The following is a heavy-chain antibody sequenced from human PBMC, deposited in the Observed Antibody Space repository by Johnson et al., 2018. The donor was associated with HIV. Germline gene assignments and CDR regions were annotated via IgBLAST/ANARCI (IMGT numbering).Heavy chain of an antibody. CDR2: IYSGGST. J-gene: IGHJ3*02. Sequence: VQLVESGGGLVQPGRSLRLSCAAFGFTFSSYWMSWVRQAPGKGLEWVSVIYSGGSTYYADSVNGRFTISRDNAKNSLYLQMNSLRAEDTAVYYCARQKRYWRNAFDIWGQGTIVTVSS. CDR3: ARQKRYWRNAFDI. CDR1: GFTFSSYW. D-gene: IGHD3-9*01. V-gene: IGHV3-66*04.